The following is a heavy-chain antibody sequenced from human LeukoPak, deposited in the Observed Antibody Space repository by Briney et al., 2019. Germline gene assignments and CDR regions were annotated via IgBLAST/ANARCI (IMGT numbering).Heavy chain of an antibody. CDR3: ASFEGLRPY. Sequence: GGSLRLSCAASGFTFSSYWMHWVRQAPGKGLVWVSRIYTDGRSTSYAHSVKGRFTVSTDNAKNTLYLQMNSLRAEATAVYYWASFEGLRPYWGQGTLVTVSS. J-gene: IGHJ4*02. D-gene: IGHD5-12*01. CDR2: IYTDGRST. V-gene: IGHV3-74*01. CDR1: GFTFSSYW.